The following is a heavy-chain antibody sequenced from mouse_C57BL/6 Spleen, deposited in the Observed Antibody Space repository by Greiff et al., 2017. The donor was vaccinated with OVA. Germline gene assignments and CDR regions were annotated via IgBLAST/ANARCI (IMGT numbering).Heavy chain of an antibody. V-gene: IGHV5-17*01. Sequence: EVKVVESGGGLVKPGGSLKLSCAASGFTFSDYGMHWVRQAPEKGLEWVAYISSGSSTIYYADTVKGRFTISRDNAKNTLFLQMTSLRSEDTAMYYCARWSPKDAMDYWGQGTSVTVSS. CDR1: GFTFSDYG. CDR2: ISSGSSTI. CDR3: ARWSPKDAMDY. D-gene: IGHD6-2*01. J-gene: IGHJ4*01.